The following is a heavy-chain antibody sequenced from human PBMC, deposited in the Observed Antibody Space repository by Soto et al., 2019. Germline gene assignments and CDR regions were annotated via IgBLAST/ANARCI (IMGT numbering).Heavy chain of an antibody. CDR3: AREVKSRTYSSSSTFYYYYYGMDV. D-gene: IGHD6-6*01. CDR2: INHSGST. V-gene: IGHV4-34*01. Sequence: SETLSLTCAVYGGSFSGYYWSWIRQPPGKGLEWIGEINHSGSTNYNPSLKSRVTISVDTSKNQFSLKLSSVTAADTAVYYCAREVKSRTYSSSSTFYYYYYGMDVWGQGTTVTVSS. CDR1: GGSFSGYY. J-gene: IGHJ6*02.